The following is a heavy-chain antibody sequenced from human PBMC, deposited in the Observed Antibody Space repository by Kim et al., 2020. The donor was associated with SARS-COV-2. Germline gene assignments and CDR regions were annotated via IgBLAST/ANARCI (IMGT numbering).Heavy chain of an antibody. Sequence: PPLKSRVTISVETSTNQFSLKLSSVTAADTAVYYCARDDFWSGYSSFDYWGQGTLVTVSS. J-gene: IGHJ4*02. V-gene: IGHV4-34*01. CDR3: ARDDFWSGYSSFDY. D-gene: IGHD3-3*01.